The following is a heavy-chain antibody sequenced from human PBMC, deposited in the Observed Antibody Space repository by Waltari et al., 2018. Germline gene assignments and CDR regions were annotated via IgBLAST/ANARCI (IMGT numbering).Heavy chain of an antibody. CDR3: AREAMEVGATVYAFDI. D-gene: IGHD1-26*01. CDR1: GGTFSSYA. V-gene: IGHV1-69*01. J-gene: IGHJ3*02. CDR2: IIPIFGTA. Sequence: QVQLVQSGAEVKKPGSSVKVSCKASGGTFSSYAISWVRQAPGQGLEWMGGIIPIFGTANYAQKSQGRVTITADESTSTAYMELSSLRSEDTAVYYCAREAMEVGATVYAFDIWGQGTMVTVSS.